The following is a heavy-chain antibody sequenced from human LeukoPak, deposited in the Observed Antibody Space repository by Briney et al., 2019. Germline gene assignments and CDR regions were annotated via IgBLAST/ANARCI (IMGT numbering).Heavy chain of an antibody. CDR2: IYYSGST. V-gene: IGHV4-59*08. J-gene: IGHJ4*02. D-gene: IGHD3-22*01. CDR1: GGSINSYY. CDR3: ARHGDSSIYYDSSGYVDY. Sequence: SETLSLTCTVSGGSINSYYWSWIRQPPGKGLEWIGYIYYSGSTNYNSSLKSRVTISVDTSKNQFSLKLSSVTAADTAVYYCARHGDSSIYYDSSGYVDYWGQGTLVTVSS.